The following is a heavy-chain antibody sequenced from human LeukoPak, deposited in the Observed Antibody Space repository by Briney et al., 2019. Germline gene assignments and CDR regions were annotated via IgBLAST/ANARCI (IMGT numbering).Heavy chain of an antibody. CDR2: INPGGSSL. J-gene: IGHJ4*02. CDR3: ARSNQADDY. V-gene: IGHV3-74*01. D-gene: IGHD1-14*01. CDR1: GFTFSSCW. Sequence: PGGSPRLSCAASGFTFSSCWMHWVRQVPGKGLVWVARINPGGSSLTYAGSVKGRFTISGDNAKNTLYLQMDSLRAEDTGVYYCARSNQADDYWGQGSLVTVSS.